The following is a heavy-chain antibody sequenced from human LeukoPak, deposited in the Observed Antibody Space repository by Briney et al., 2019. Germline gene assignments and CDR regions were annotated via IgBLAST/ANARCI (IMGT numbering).Heavy chain of an antibody. CDR3: ARDRQQDYFDY. D-gene: IGHD6-13*01. CDR2: ISSSSSYI. J-gene: IGHJ4*02. V-gene: IGHV3-21*01. CDR1: GFXFSSYS. Sequence: GGSLRLSCAASGFXFSSYSMNWVRQAPGKGLEWVSSISSSSSYIYYADSVKGRFTISRDNAKNSLYLQMNSLRAEDTAVYYCARDRQQDYFDYWGQGTLVTISS.